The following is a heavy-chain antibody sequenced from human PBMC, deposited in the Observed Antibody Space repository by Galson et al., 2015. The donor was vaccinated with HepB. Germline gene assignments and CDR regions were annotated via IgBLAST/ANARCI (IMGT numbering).Heavy chain of an antibody. CDR3: ARVRCSAGRCYSVGDY. CDR2: INPSDGTT. D-gene: IGHD2-15*01. J-gene: IGHJ4*02. CDR1: GYTFSSYF. Sequence: SVKVSCKASGYTFSSYFIYWARRAPGQGLEWMGIINPSDGTTSYAQKFQGRVTVTRDTSTSTVYVELRGLRYEDTAVYYCARVRCSAGRCYSVGDYWGQGTLITVSS. V-gene: IGHV1-46*01.